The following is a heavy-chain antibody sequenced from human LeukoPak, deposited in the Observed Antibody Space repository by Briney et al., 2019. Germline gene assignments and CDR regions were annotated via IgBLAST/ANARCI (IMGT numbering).Heavy chain of an antibody. CDR3: ARGYAAIPD. CDR2: IQDDGVEK. Sequence: GGSLRLSCAASGFNFSINWMTWVRQAPGKGVEWVANIQDDGVEKNYVESVKGRFIISRDNAKDSLFLQMSSLRDEDTALYYCARGYAAIPDWGQGTLVTVSS. CDR1: GFNFSINW. V-gene: IGHV3-7*01. J-gene: IGHJ4*02. D-gene: IGHD2-15*01.